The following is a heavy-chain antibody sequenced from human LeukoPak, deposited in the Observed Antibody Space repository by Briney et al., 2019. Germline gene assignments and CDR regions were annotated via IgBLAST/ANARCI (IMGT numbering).Heavy chain of an antibody. Sequence: SETLSLTCAVSGASISSSNWWSWARQPPGKGLEWIGEIYHAGTTNYNPSLKSRVTISVDNSRNQFSLKLTSVTAADTAVYFCLGIYCSSTSCHYFDYWGQGTLVTVSS. V-gene: IGHV4-4*02. CDR2: IYHAGTT. CDR3: LGIYCSSTSCHYFDY. J-gene: IGHJ4*02. D-gene: IGHD2-2*01. CDR1: GASISSSNW.